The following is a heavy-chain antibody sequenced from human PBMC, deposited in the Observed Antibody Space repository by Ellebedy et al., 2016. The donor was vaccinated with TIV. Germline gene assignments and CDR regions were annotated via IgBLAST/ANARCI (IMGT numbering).Heavy chain of an antibody. J-gene: IGHJ3*01. CDR2: MFHSGYT. Sequence: MPSETLSLTCTVSGGSISGDYWGWIRQPPGKGLEWIGYMFHSGYTTYSPSLKSRATMSLDSSRNQIYLKVISVTAADTAVYFCARRYYNSAWYYAFDVWGRGTMVTVSS. V-gene: IGHV4-59*08. CDR1: GGSISGDY. CDR3: ARRYYNSAWYYAFDV. D-gene: IGHD6-13*01.